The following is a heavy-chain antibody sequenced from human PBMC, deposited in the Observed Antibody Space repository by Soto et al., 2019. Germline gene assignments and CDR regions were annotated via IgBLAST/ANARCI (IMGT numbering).Heavy chain of an antibody. CDR1: GFTFSSYA. D-gene: IGHD1-7*01. J-gene: IGHJ6*02. Sequence: GGSLRLSCAASGFTFSSYAMHWVRQAPGKGLEWVAVISYDGSNKYYADSVKGRFTISRDNSKNTLYLQMNSLRAEDTAVYYCAGGDNWNYRYGMDVWGQGTTVTVSS. V-gene: IGHV3-30-3*01. CDR2: ISYDGSNK. CDR3: AGGDNWNYRYGMDV.